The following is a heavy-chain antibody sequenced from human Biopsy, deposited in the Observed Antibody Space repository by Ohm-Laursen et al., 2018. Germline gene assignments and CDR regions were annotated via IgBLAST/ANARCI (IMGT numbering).Heavy chain of an antibody. CDR3: ARDALGGGSYRFFY. V-gene: IGHV1-69*13. CDR1: GGTFTNYA. J-gene: IGHJ4*02. D-gene: IGHD1-26*01. CDR2: IIPIFGTA. Sequence: GASVKVSCKASGGTFTNYAISWVRQAPGQGLEWMGGIIPIFGTANYAQKFQGRVTITADESTSTAYMELSSLRSDATAVYYCARDALGGGSYRFFYWGQGSLVTVSS.